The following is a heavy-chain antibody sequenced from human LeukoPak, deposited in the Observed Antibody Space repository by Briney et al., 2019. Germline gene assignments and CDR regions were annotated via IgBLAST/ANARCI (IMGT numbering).Heavy chain of an antibody. Sequence: SETLPLTCTVSGSSITNYYWTWIRQSPGKGLEWIGYIYYSGSTKYNPSLESRVTISVDTSKNQFSLKLKSVTTADTAVYYCARDSGFVPYWGQGILVTVSS. CDR3: ARDSGFVPY. V-gene: IGHV4-59*01. CDR2: IYYSGST. D-gene: IGHD3-16*01. CDR1: GSSITNYY. J-gene: IGHJ4*02.